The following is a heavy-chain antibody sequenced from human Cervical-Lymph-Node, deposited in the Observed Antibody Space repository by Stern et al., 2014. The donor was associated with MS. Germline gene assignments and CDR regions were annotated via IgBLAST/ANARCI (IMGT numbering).Heavy chain of an antibody. CDR1: GYSFSSHA. CDR2: INGGPGDT. J-gene: IGHJ4*02. V-gene: IGHV1-3*01. CDR3: ARGSSTTFPFFDY. Sequence: QVQLVQSGAEVRKPGASVKVSCSASGYSFSSHAVHWVRQAPGQRLEWLGWINGGPGDTKYSHKFRGRVTITRDTSASTAYLELSSLTSEDTAVYSCARGSSTTFPFFDYWGQGSLVTVSS. D-gene: IGHD6-13*01.